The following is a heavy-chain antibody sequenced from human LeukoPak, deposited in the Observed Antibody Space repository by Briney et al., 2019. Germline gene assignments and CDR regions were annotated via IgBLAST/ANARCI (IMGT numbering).Heavy chain of an antibody. CDR3: TRGGVIVGATRRAFDY. D-gene: IGHD1-26*01. CDR2: IRSKAYGGTT. CDR1: GFTFGDYA. J-gene: IGHJ4*02. Sequence: GGSLRLSCTASGFTFGDYAMSWVRQAPGKGLEWVGFIRSKAYGGTTEYAASVKGRFTISRDDSKSIAYLQMHSLKTEDTAVYYCTRGGVIVGATRRAFDYWGQGTLVTVSS. V-gene: IGHV3-49*04.